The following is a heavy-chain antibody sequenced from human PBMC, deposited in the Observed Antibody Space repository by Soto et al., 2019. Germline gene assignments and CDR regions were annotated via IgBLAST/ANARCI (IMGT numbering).Heavy chain of an antibody. CDR3: PVVITSPYYFDN. J-gene: IGHJ4*02. CDR2: ISGYGGDT. D-gene: IGHD3-22*01. V-gene: IGHV3-23*01. CDR1: GFTFSNYA. Sequence: PGGSLRLSCAASGFTFSNYAMSWVRQAPGKGLEWVSTISGYGGDTYYTDSVKGRFTISRDNSKNTLYLQMNSLRAEDTAVYYCPVVITSPYYFDNWGQGTLVTVSS.